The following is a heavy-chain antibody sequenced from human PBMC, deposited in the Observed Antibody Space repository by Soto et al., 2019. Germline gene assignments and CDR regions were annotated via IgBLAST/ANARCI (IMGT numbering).Heavy chain of an antibody. Sequence: ASVKVSCKASGYTFPSYGINWVRQATGQGLEWMGWMNPNSGNTGYAQKFQGRVTMTRNTSISTAYMELSSLRSEDTAVYYCARRYYDFWSGPGSYYMDVWGKGTTVTVSS. V-gene: IGHV1-8*02. CDR3: ARRYYDFWSGPGSYYMDV. J-gene: IGHJ6*03. D-gene: IGHD3-3*01. CDR1: GYTFPSYG. CDR2: MNPNSGNT.